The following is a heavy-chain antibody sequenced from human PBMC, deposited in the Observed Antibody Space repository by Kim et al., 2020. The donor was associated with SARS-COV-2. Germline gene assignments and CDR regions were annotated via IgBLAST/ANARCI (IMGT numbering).Heavy chain of an antibody. CDR3: ARDHMKAIFGLFDP. J-gene: IGHJ5*02. D-gene: IGHD3-3*01. Sequence: ASVKVSCKASGYIFTSYYMYWVRQAPGQGLEWMGVINPSGGSTSYAQKFQGRVTMTRDTSTSTVYMELSSLRSEDTAVYYCARDHMKAIFGLFDPWGQGTLVTVSS. CDR2: INPSGGST. V-gene: IGHV1-46*01. CDR1: GYIFTSYY.